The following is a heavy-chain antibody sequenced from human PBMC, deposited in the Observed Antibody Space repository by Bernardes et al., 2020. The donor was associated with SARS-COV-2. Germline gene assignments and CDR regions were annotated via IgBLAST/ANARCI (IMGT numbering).Heavy chain of an antibody. CDR2: ISPGRTA. CDR1: GGSLSNSY. D-gene: IGHD3-10*01. V-gene: IGHV4-34*01. CDR3: VRLTGPHVTRGVTRDSWLDP. J-gene: IGHJ5*01. Sequence: WETLSLTCGVSGGSLSNSYWGWIRQSPGKGLEWIGEISPGRTANSNPSLKSRLSISIDTSRNQFSLRLTSVTAADTSVYYCVRLTGPHVTRGVTRDSWLDPWGQGILVTVSS.